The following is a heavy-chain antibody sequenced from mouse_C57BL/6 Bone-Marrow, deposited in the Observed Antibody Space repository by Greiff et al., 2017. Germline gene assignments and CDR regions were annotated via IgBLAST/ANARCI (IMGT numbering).Heavy chain of an antibody. D-gene: IGHD5-1*01. J-gene: IGHJ1*03. Sequence: QVQLKQPGAELVKPGASVKLSCKASGYTFTSYWMHWVKQRPGQGLEWIGMIHPNSGSTNYNEKFKSKATLTVDKSSSTAYMQLSSLTSEDSAVYYCARRSNWYFDVWGTGTTVTVSS. CDR1: GYTFTSYW. CDR3: ARRSNWYFDV. V-gene: IGHV1-64*01. CDR2: IHPNSGST.